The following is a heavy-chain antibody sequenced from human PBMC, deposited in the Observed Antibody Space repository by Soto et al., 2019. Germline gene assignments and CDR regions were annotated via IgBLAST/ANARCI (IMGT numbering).Heavy chain of an antibody. Sequence: VQLQESGPGLVKPSVTLSLICTGSGGSISSDYLCWIRQPAGKGLEWIGRVYTSGYSNSNPSLKSLITMSVDTTKKQFSLNLSSVTAAYTAVYYWAREPTTAGTVNWFDPWGQGTLVTVSS. V-gene: IGHV4-4*07. CDR2: VYTSGYS. CDR1: GGSISSDY. J-gene: IGHJ5*02. CDR3: AREPTTAGTVNWFDP. D-gene: IGHD6-13*01.